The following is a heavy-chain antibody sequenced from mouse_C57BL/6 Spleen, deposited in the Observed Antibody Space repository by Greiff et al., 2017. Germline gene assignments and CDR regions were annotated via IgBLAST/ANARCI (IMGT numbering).Heavy chain of an antibody. CDR2: IWRGGST. Sequence: VQLQQSGPGLVQPSQRLSITCTVSGFSLTSYGVHWVRQSPGKGLEWLGVIWRGGSTDYNAAFMSRLSITKDNSKSQVFFKMNSLQAHDTAIYYCAKRYIYYGNPYWYFDVWGTGTTVTISS. V-gene: IGHV2-5*01. D-gene: IGHD2-1*01. CDR1: GFSLTSYG. J-gene: IGHJ1*03. CDR3: AKRYIYYGNPYWYFDV.